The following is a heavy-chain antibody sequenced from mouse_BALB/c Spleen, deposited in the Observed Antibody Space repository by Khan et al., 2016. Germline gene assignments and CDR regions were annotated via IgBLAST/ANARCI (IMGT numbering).Heavy chain of an antibody. CDR3: ARGDYDGYYAMDY. V-gene: IGHV1S34*01. Sequence: LVKTGASVKISCKASGYSFTGYYIHWVKQSHGKGLEWIGYISCYNGATNYNQKFRGKATFTVDTSSSTAYMQFNSLTSEDSAVYYWARGDYDGYYAMDYWGQGTSVTVSS. CDR2: ISCYNGAT. CDR1: GYSFTGYY. D-gene: IGHD2-4*01. J-gene: IGHJ4*01.